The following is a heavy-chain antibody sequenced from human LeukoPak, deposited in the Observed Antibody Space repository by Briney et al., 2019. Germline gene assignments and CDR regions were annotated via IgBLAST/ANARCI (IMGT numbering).Heavy chain of an antibody. J-gene: IGHJ4*02. Sequence: PGGSLRLSCLASGFTFSSYVMHWVRQAPGKGLEYVSAISTNGGTTYYADSVKGRFTISRDNSKNTLYLQMSSLRAEDTAVYYCVRCYYESSGYRRYFDYWGQGTLVTVSS. CDR2: ISTNGGTT. V-gene: IGHV3-64D*06. D-gene: IGHD3-22*01. CDR1: GFTFSSYV. CDR3: VRCYYESSGYRRYFDY.